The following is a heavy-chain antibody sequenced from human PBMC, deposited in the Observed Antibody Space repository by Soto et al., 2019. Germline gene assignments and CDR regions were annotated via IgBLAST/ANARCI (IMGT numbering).Heavy chain of an antibody. CDR1: GYTFTNYG. J-gene: IGHJ4*02. V-gene: IGHV1-18*01. CDR2: ISGFNGNT. Sequence: QVQLVQSGTEVKKSGASVKVSCKASGYTFTNYGISWVRQAPGQELEWVGWISGFNGNTNYAQKLQGRVTMGTDTSTSTAYMQLRSLRSDDTAVYYCARGHGDYIGDFDYWGQGTLVTVSS. CDR3: ARGHGDYIGDFDY. D-gene: IGHD4-17*01.